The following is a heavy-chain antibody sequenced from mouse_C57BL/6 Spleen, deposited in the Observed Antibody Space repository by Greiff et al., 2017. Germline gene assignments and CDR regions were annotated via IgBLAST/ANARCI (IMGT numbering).Heavy chain of an antibody. CDR1: GFTFSSYG. D-gene: IGHD2-4*01. CDR3: ARHGLRGNYFDY. J-gene: IGHJ2*01. CDR2: ISSGGSYT. Sequence: EVQVVESGGDLVKPGGSLKLSCAASGFTFSSYGMSWVRQTPDKRLEWVATISSGGSYTYYPDSVKGRFTISRDNAKNTLYLQMSSLKSEDTAMYYCARHGLRGNYFDYWGQGTTLTVSS. V-gene: IGHV5-6*01.